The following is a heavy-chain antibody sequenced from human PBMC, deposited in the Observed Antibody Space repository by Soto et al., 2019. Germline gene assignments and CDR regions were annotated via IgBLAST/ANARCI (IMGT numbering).Heavy chain of an antibody. CDR3: ARGNYYDSSGYSLYYYYGMDV. CDR1: GYTFTGYY. J-gene: IGHJ6*02. D-gene: IGHD3-22*01. V-gene: IGHV1-2*04. Sequence: ASVKVSCKASGYTFTGYYMHRVRQAPGQGLEWMGWINPNSGGTNYAQKFQGWVTMTRDTSISTAYMELSRLRSDDTAVYYCARGNYYDSSGYSLYYYYGMDVWGQGTTVTVSS. CDR2: INPNSGGT.